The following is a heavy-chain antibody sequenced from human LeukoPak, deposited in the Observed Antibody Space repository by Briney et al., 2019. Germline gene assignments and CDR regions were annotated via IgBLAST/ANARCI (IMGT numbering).Heavy chain of an antibody. D-gene: IGHD5-24*01. CDR3: ARVGDGYNLGFDY. Sequence: PSETLSLTCTVSGGSISSGGYYWSWIRQHPGKGLEWIGYIYYSGSTYYNPSLKSRVTTSVDTSKSQFSLKLSSVTAADTAVYYCARVGDGYNLGFDYWGQGTLVTVS. CDR2: IYYSGST. V-gene: IGHV4-31*03. J-gene: IGHJ4*02. CDR1: GGSISSGGYY.